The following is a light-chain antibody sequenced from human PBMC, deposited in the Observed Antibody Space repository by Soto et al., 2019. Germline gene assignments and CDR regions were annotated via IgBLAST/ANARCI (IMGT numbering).Light chain of an antibody. CDR3: AAWDGSLNGRV. V-gene: IGLV1-44*01. J-gene: IGLJ1*01. CDR1: SSNIGSNN. CDR2: RSN. Sequence: QSVLTQPPSASGTPGQRVTLSLSGGSSNIGSNNVNWYQQLPGTAPKLLIYRSNQRPSGVPDRFSGSKSGTSGSLAISGPQDEDEADYYCAAWDGSLNGRVFGTGTKVTVL.